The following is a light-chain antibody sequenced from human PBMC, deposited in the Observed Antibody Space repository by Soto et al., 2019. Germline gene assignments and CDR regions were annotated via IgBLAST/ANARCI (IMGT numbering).Light chain of an antibody. CDR2: DVS. J-gene: IGLJ1*01. V-gene: IGLV2-14*01. CDR1: SSDVGGYNY. CDR3: SSYRSSNTGV. Sequence: QPVLTQPASVSGSPGQSITISCTGTSSDVGGYNYVSWYQQHPGKAPKLMIYDVSNRPSGVSNRFSGSKSGNTASLTISGLQAEDEADYYCSSYRSSNTGVFGTGTKLTVL.